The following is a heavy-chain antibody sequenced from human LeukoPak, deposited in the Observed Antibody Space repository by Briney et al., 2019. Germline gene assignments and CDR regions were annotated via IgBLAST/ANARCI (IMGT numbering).Heavy chain of an antibody. Sequence: GGSLRLSCAASGFTFSSYAMSWVRQAPGKGLEWVSAISGSGGSTYYADSVKGRFTISRDNAKNSLYLQMNSLRADDTAVYYWAREVYGDNYFDYWGQGTLVTVSS. CDR1: GFTFSSYA. J-gene: IGHJ4*02. V-gene: IGHV3-23*01. CDR3: AREVYGDNYFDY. D-gene: IGHD4-17*01. CDR2: ISGSGGST.